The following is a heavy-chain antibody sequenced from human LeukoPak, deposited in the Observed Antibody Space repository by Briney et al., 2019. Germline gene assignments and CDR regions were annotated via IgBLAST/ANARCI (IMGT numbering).Heavy chain of an antibody. CDR3: ARSPYYYGSGTGYFQH. V-gene: IGHV4-34*01. CDR1: GGSFSGYY. Sequence: SETLSLTCAVYGGSFSGYYWSWIRQPPGKGLEWIGEINRSGSTNYNPSLKSRVTISVDTSKNQFSLKLSSVTAAATAVYYCARSPYYYGSGTGYFQHWGQGTLVTVSS. D-gene: IGHD3-10*01. CDR2: INRSGST. J-gene: IGHJ1*01.